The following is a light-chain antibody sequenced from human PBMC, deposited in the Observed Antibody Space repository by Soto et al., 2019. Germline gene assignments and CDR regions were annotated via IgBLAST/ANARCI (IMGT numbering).Light chain of an antibody. J-gene: IGKJ4*01. V-gene: IGKV3-15*01. CDR1: QSVNFD. CDR3: QQHNNWPLT. Sequence: EIVMTQSPATLSVSPGERATLSCRARQSVNFDLAWYQQKPRQAPRLLIYGVSTRATGIPARFSGSGYGTEFTLTISSLQSEDFAVYYCQQHNNWPLTFGEGTRVEIK. CDR2: GVS.